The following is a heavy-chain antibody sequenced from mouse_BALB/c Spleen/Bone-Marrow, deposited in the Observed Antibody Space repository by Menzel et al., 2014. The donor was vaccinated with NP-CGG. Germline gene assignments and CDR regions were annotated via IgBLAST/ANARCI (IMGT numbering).Heavy chain of an antibody. V-gene: IGHV7-3*02. CDR2: IRNKANGYTT. Sequence: EVQVVESGGALVQPGGSLRLSCAPSGFTFTDYYMNWVRQPPGKALEWLGFIRNKANGYTTEYSASVKGRFTISRDNSQSILYLQMNTLRAEDSATYYCARDKGRVFFDYWGQGTTLTVSS. CDR3: ARDKGRVFFDY. CDR1: GFTFTDYY. J-gene: IGHJ2*01.